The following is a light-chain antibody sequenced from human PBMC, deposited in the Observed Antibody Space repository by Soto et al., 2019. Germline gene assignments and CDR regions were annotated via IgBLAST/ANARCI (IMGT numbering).Light chain of an antibody. CDR3: CSYAGRSASCV. CDR2: EVS. J-gene: IGLJ1*01. V-gene: IGLV2-23*02. Sequence: QSALGQPASVSGSPGQSITISCTGTSSDVGSNNLVSWYQQHPGKAPKLMIYEVSKRPSGISNRFSGSKSGNTASLTISGLQAEDEADYYCCSYAGRSASCVFGAGTKVTVL. CDR1: SSDVGSNNL.